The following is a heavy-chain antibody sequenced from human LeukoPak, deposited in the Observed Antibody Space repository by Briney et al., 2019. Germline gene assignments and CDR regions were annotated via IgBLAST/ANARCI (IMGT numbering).Heavy chain of an antibody. J-gene: IGHJ4*02. CDR3: ARVLFTDYYDSSGPSGEDY. D-gene: IGHD3-22*01. Sequence: GASVKVSCKASGYTFTSYYMHWMRQAPGQGLEWMGGIIPIFGTANYAQKFQGRVTITADESTSTAYMELSSLRSEDTAVYYCARVLFTDYYDSSGPSGEDYWGQGTLVTVSS. CDR1: GYTFTSYY. V-gene: IGHV1-69*13. CDR2: IIPIFGTA.